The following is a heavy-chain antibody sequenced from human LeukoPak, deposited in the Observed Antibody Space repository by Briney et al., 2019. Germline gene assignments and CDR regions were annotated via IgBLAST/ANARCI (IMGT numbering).Heavy chain of an antibody. J-gene: IGHJ4*02. Sequence: ASVKVSCKASGYTFTSYGISWVRQAPGQGLEWMGWISAYNGNTNYAQKLQGRVTMTTDTSTSTAYIELRSLRSDDTAVYYCVRDLRRYDSSGYYYYWGQGTLVTVSS. D-gene: IGHD3-22*01. CDR3: VRDLRRYDSSGYYYY. CDR1: GYTFTSYG. V-gene: IGHV1-18*01. CDR2: ISAYNGNT.